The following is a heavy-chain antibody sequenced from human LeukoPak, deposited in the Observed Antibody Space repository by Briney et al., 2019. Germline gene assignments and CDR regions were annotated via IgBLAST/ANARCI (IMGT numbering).Heavy chain of an antibody. CDR2: INPNSGGT. J-gene: IGHJ5*02. Sequence: ASVKVSCKASGYTFTGYYMHWVRQAPGQGLEWMGWINPNSGGTNYAQKFQGGVTMTRDTSISTAYMELSRLRSDDTAVYYCARGHIVVVPAALSDWFDPWGQGTLVTVSS. D-gene: IGHD2-2*01. V-gene: IGHV1-2*02. CDR3: ARGHIVVVPAALSDWFDP. CDR1: GYTFTGYY.